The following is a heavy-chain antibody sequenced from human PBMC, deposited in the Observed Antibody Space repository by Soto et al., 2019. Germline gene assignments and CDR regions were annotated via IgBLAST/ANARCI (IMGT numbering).Heavy chain of an antibody. Sequence: EVQLLESGGGLVKPGGSLRLSCAASGFTFSSYAMSWVRQAPGKGLEWVSAISGSGGSTDYAESVKGRFTISRDNSKNTVYLQMNSLRAEDTAVYYCAKDPAAIPRWAFDIWGRGTLVTVSS. D-gene: IGHD2-2*01. V-gene: IGHV3-23*01. J-gene: IGHJ3*02. CDR2: ISGSGGST. CDR3: AKDPAAIPRWAFDI. CDR1: GFTFSSYA.